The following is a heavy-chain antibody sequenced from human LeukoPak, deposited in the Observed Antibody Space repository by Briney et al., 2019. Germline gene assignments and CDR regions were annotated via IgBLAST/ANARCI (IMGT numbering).Heavy chain of an antibody. CDR2: IGTAGDT. CDR3: ARDRSKGWFDP. Sequence: PGGSLRLSCAASGFTFSSYDMHWVRQATGKGLEWVSGIGTAGDTYYPGSVKGRFTLSRENAKNSLYLQMNSLRAGDTAVYYCARDRSKGWFDPWGQGTLVTVSS. V-gene: IGHV3-13*01. J-gene: IGHJ5*02. CDR1: GFTFSSYD.